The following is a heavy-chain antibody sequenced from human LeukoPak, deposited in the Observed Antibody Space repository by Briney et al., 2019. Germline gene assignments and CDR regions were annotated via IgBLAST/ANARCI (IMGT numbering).Heavy chain of an antibody. J-gene: IGHJ6*03. CDR2: INHSGST. CDR3: ARTTEGYCRGRSCYSYYYYMDV. V-gene: IGHV4-39*07. Sequence: SETLSLTCTVSGGSISSSGYYWGWIRQPPGKGLEWIGEINHSGSTNYNPSLKSRVTISVDTSKNQFSLKLSSVTAADTAVYYCARTTEGYCRGRSCYSYYYYMDVWGKGTTVTVSS. CDR1: GGSISSSGYY. D-gene: IGHD2-15*01.